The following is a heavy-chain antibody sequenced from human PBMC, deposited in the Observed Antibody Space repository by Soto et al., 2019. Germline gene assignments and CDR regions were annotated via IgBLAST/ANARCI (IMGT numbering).Heavy chain of an antibody. V-gene: IGHV3-33*01. D-gene: IGHD1-26*01. CDR2: IWHDGNNN. Sequence: QVQLVESGGGVVQPGRSLRLSCAASGFTFSNYGMHWVRQAPGKGLEWVAIIWHDGNNNYYADSVRGRFIIARDNSKNRLYLQMNSLRAEDTAVYYCASDLVGASDSYGLDVWGQGTPVTVSS. CDR3: ASDLVGASDSYGLDV. J-gene: IGHJ6*02. CDR1: GFTFSNYG.